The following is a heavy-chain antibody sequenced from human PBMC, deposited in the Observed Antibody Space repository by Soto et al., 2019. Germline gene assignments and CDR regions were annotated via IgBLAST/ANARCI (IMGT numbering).Heavy chain of an antibody. CDR3: AREIRVVAAAGTGYFQH. J-gene: IGHJ1*01. CDR2: IIPIFGTG. CDR1: GGTFSSYA. V-gene: IGHV1-69*01. Sequence: QVQLVQSGAEVKKPGSSAKVSCKASGGTFSSYAISWVRQAPGQGLEWMGGIIPIFGTGNYAQKFQGRVTITADESTSTAYMELSSLRSEDTAVYYCAREIRVVAAAGTGYFQHWGQGTLVTVSS. D-gene: IGHD6-13*01.